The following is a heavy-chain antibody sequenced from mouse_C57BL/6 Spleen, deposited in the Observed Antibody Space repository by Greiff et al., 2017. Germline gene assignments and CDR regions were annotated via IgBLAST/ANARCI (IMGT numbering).Heavy chain of an antibody. CDR2: IYPGDGDT. CDR3: ARGGGNQYYFDY. Sequence: QVQLQQSGAELVKPGASVKISCKASGYAFSSYWMNWVKQRPGKGLEWIGQIYPGDGDTNYNGKFKGKATLTADKSSSTAYMQLSSLTSEDSAVYFCARGGGNQYYFDYWGQGTTLTVSS. D-gene: IGHD1-1*02. V-gene: IGHV1-80*01. J-gene: IGHJ2*01. CDR1: GYAFSSYW.